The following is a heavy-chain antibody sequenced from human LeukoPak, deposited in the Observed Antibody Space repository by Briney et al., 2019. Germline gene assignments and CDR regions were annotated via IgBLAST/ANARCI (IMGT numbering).Heavy chain of an antibody. CDR3: ARVTSSSWYSYFDY. CDR2: NNPRGVST. V-gene: IGHV1-46*01. CDR1: GDTFIYQY. D-gene: IGHD6-13*01. J-gene: IGHJ4*02. Sequence: ASVKVSCKASGDTFIYQYIHWVRQAPGQGLEWMGINNPRGVSTNYAQKFRDRVTMTRDASTSTVYMELSSLKSDDTAVYYCARVTSSSWYSYFDYWGQGTLVIVSS.